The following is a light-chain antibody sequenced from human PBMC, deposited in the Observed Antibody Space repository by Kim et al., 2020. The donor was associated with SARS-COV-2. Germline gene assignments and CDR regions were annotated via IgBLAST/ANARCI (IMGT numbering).Light chain of an antibody. CDR1: QSVSSD. V-gene: IGKV3-15*01. J-gene: IGKJ4*01. Sequence: VSPGERATLSCRASQSVSSDLAWYQQKPGQAPRLLTYDASTRATGIPARFSGSGSGTEFTLTISSLQSEDFAVYYCQQYNKWPLTFGGGTKVEIK. CDR3: QQYNKWPLT. CDR2: DAS.